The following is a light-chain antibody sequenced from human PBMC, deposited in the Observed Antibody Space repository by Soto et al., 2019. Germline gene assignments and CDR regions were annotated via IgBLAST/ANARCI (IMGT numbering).Light chain of an antibody. J-gene: IGKJ1*01. CDR2: KAS. CDR1: QTISSW. V-gene: IGKV1-5*03. CDR3: LQDYNYPPT. Sequence: DIQITQSPSTLSGSVGDRVTITCRASQTISSWLAWYQQKPGKAPKLLIYKASTLKSGVPSRFSGSGSGTDFTLTISSLQPEDFATYYCLQDYNYPPTFGQGTKVDIK.